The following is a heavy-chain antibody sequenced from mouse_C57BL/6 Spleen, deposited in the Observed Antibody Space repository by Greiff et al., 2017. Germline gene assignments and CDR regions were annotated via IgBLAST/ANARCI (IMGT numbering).Heavy chain of an antibody. CDR1: GFTFSSYA. Sequence: DVKLEESGGGLVKPGGSLKLSCAASGFTFSSYAMSWVRQTPEKRLEWVATISDGGSYTYYPDNVKGRFTISRDNAKNNLYLQMSHLKSEDTAMYYCARGNYGSSYYAMDYWGQGTSVTVSS. V-gene: IGHV5-4*03. CDR3: ARGNYGSSYYAMDY. J-gene: IGHJ4*01. D-gene: IGHD1-1*01. CDR2: ISDGGSYT.